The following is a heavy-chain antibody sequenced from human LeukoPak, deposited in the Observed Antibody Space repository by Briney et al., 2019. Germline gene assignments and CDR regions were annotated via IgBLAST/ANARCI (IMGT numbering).Heavy chain of an antibody. CDR2: INPNSGGT. J-gene: IGHJ4*02. D-gene: IGHD5-12*01. CDR1: GYTFTGYY. V-gene: IGHV1-2*04. CDR3: ARTRGYSGYEPFDY. Sequence: ASVKVSCKASGYTFTGYYMHWVRQAPGQGLEWMGWINPNSGGTNYAQKFQGWVTMTRDTSISTAYMELSRLRSDDTAVYYCARTRGYSGYEPFDYWGQGTLVTVSS.